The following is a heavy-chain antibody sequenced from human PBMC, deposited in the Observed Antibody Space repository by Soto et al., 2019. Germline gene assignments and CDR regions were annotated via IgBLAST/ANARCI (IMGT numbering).Heavy chain of an antibody. CDR2: IYYSGST. CDR3: ARVYPNGSGSYYNDAFDI. J-gene: IGHJ3*02. CDR1: GGSISSGGYY. D-gene: IGHD3-10*01. Sequence: QVQLQESGPGLMKPSQTLSLTCTVSGGSISSGGYYWSWIRQHPGKGLEWIGYIYYSGSTYYNPSLKSRVSISVDTSQNQFSLKLSSVTAADTAAYYCARVYPNGSGSYYNDAFDIWGQGTMITVSS. V-gene: IGHV4-31*03.